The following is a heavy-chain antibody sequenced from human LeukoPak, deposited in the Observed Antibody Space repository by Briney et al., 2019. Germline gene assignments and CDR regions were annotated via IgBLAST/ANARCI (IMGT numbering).Heavy chain of an antibody. J-gene: IGHJ4*02. CDR1: GYTFTSYG. CDR3: ARASYCSGGSCYSDY. D-gene: IGHD2-15*01. V-gene: IGHV1-18*01. CDR2: ISSYYGNT. Sequence: ASVKVSCKASGYTFTSYGISWVRQAPGQGLEWMGWISSYYGNTNYAQKLQGRVTMTTDTSTSTAYMELRSLKSDDTAVYYCARASYCSGGSCYSDYWGQGTLVTVSP.